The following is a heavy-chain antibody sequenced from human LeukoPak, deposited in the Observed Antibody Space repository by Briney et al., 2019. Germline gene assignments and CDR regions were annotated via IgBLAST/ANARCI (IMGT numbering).Heavy chain of an antibody. J-gene: IGHJ4*02. CDR3: ARRDYYDYVWGSYDY. CDR1: GYTFTSYG. CDR2: ISAYNGNT. V-gene: IGHV1-18*01. Sequence: ASVKVSCKASGYTFTSYGISWVRQAPGQGLEWMGWISAYNGNTNYAQKLQGRVTITTDTSTSTAYMELRSLRSDDTAVYYCARRDYYDYVWGSYDYWGQGTLVTVSS. D-gene: IGHD3-16*01.